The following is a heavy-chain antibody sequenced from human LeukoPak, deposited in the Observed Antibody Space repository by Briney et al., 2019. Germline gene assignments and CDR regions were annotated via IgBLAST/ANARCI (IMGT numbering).Heavy chain of an antibody. CDR2: INPGGNEI. Sequence: PGGSLRLSCTFSGLTLRNYWVNWVRQAPGKGLEWVANINPGGNEIRSVDSVKGRSSISRDHAKNSLDLQMSSQRVEDTAVYYCMSWGTDNHWGQGILVTVSS. D-gene: IGHD1-1*01. J-gene: IGHJ4*02. V-gene: IGHV3-7*01. CDR3: MSWGTDNH. CDR1: GLTLRNYW.